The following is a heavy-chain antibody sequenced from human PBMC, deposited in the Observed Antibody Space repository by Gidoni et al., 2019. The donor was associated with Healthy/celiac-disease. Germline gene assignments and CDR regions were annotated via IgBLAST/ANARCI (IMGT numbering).Heavy chain of an antibody. CDR1: GFTFDDYT. CDR2: ISWDGGST. V-gene: IGHV3-43*01. CDR3: ATLDYFDY. J-gene: IGHJ4*02. Sequence: EVQLVESGGVVVQPGGSLRLSCAASGFTFDDYTMHWVRQAPGKGLEWVSLISWDGGSTYYADSVKGRFTISRDNSKNSLYLQMNSLRTEDTALYYCATLDYFDYWGQGTLVTVSS.